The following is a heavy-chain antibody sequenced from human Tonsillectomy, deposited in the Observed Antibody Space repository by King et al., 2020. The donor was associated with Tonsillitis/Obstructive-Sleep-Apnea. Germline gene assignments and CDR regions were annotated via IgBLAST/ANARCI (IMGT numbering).Heavy chain of an antibody. J-gene: IGHJ3*02. D-gene: IGHD3-22*01. CDR3: AKGGSGSGCLGDAFDI. CDR1: GFTFSSYA. CDR2: ISGSGGST. Sequence: VQLVESGGGLVQPGGSLRLSCAASGFTFSSYAMSWVRQAPGKGLEWVSGISGSGGSTDYADSVKGRFSISRDNSKNALYLQMNSLRAEDTAVYYCAKGGSGSGCLGDAFDIWGQGTMVTVSS. V-gene: IGHV3-23*04.